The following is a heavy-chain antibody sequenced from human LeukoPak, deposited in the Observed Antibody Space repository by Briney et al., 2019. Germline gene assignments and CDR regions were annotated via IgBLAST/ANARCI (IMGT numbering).Heavy chain of an antibody. Sequence: SETLSLTCIVSGGSISSYYWSWIRQPPGKGLEWIGYIYDSGITSYNPSLKSRVPTSVDTAKNQFSLNLSPVTAADAAVYYCARAPFGSGPYLAFDFWGQGTLVAVSS. V-gene: IGHV4-59*01. CDR3: ARAPFGSGPYLAFDF. CDR2: IYDSGIT. CDR1: GGSISSYY. J-gene: IGHJ4*02. D-gene: IGHD2-15*01.